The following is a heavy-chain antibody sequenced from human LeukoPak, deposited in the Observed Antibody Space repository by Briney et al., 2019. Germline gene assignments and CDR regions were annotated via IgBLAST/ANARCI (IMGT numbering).Heavy chain of an antibody. CDR1: KYTFTNYD. CDR2: MSPNSGNT. D-gene: IGHD1-26*01. V-gene: IGHV1-8*01. Sequence: ASVKVSRKASKYTFTNYDINWVRQATGHGLEWLGWMSPNSGNTGYAQKFQGRVAMTRDTSISTAYMELSSLRSEDTAVYYCARDHREYSGSYYYYYYGMDVWGQGTTVTVSS. J-gene: IGHJ6*02. CDR3: ARDHREYSGSYYYYYYGMDV.